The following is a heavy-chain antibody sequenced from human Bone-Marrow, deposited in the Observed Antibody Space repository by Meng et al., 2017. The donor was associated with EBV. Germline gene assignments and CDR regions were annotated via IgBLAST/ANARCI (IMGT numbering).Heavy chain of an antibody. CDR3: ARVRYSSSWYVIDP. J-gene: IGHJ5*02. CDR2: INPNSGGT. D-gene: IGHD6-13*01. Sequence: QLGPPGAEWKKPGASVNVSCKASGYTFTGYYMHWVRQAPGQGLEWMGRINPNSGGTNYAQKFQGRVTMTRDTSISTAYMELSRLRSDDTAVYYCARVRYSSSWYVIDPWGQGTLVTVSS. V-gene: IGHV1-2*06. CDR1: GYTFTGYY.